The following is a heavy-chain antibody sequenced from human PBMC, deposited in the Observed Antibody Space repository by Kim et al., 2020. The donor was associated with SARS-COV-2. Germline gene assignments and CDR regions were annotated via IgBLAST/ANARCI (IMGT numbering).Heavy chain of an antibody. CDR3: ARDSEYSSSSGYREGYYYYGMDV. D-gene: IGHD6-6*01. V-gene: IGHV1-46*01. Sequence: ASVKVSCKASGYTFTSYYMHWVRQAPGQGLEWMGIINPSGGSTSYAQKFQGRVTMTRDTSTSTVYMELSSLRSEDTAVYYCARDSEYSSSSGYREGYYYYGMDVWGQGTTVTVSS. CDR1: GYTFTSYY. CDR2: INPSGGST. J-gene: IGHJ6*02.